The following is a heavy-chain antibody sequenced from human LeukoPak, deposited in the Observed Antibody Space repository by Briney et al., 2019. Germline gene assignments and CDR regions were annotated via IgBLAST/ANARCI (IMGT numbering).Heavy chain of an antibody. CDR2: IYYSGST. J-gene: IGHJ4*02. D-gene: IGHD3-10*01. CDR1: GGSISSGDYY. CDR3: ARVNHYYGSGTQIDY. V-gene: IGHV4-30-4*01. Sequence: KPSETLSLTCTVSGGSISSGDYYWSWIRQPPGKGLEWIGYIYYSGSTYYNPSLKSRVTISVDTSKNQFSLKLSSVTAADTAVYYCARVNHYYGSGTQIDYWGQGTLVTVSS.